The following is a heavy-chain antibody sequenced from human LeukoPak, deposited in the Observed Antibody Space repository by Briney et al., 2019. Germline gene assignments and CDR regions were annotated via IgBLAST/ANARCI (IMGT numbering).Heavy chain of an antibody. D-gene: IGHD1-26*01. CDR3: ASLSGSYDSGNWFDP. CDR2: ISSSGGTT. V-gene: IGHV3-23*01. Sequence: WGSLRLSCAASGFTFSSYAMSWVRQAPGKGLEWVSVISSSGGTTYYADSVKGRFTISRDNAKNSLYLQMNSLRAEDTAVYYCASLSGSYDSGNWFDPWGQGTLVTVSS. J-gene: IGHJ5*02. CDR1: GFTFSSYA.